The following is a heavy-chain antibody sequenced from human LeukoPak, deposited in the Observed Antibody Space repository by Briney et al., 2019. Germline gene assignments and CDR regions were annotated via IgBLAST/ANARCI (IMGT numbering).Heavy chain of an antibody. V-gene: IGHV3-30*01. CDR2: ISFDGTNK. CDR3: ARDRYHGDRYYYYYGMDV. D-gene: IGHD4-17*01. CDR1: GFTFSSYA. Sequence: PGRSLRLSCAVSGFTFSSYAMHWVRQAPDKGLEWVAVISFDGTNKYYADLVKGRFTISKDHAKNTLYLQMNSLRTEDTAVYYCARDRYHGDRYYYYYGMDVWGQGTTVTVSS. J-gene: IGHJ6*02.